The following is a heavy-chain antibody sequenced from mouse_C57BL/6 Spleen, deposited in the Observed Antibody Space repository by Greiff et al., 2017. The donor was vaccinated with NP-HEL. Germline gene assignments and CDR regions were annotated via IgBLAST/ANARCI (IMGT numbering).Heavy chain of an antibody. CDR2: IDPETGGT. V-gene: IGHV1-15*01. J-gene: IGHJ3*01. CDR3: TRKDYYGTWFAY. CDR1: GYTFTDYE. Sequence: VKLQESGAELVRPGASVTLSCKASGYTFTDYEMHWVKQTPVHGLEWIGAIDPETGGTAYNQKFKGKAILTADKSSSTAYMELRSLTSEDSAFYYCTRKDYYGTWFAYWGQGTLVTVSA. D-gene: IGHD1-1*01.